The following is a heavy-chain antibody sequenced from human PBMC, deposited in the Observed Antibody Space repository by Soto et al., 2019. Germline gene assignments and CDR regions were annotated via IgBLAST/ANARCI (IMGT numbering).Heavy chain of an antibody. CDR3: AAGYYFGDY. D-gene: IGHD3-22*01. Sequence: QVQLVESGGGVVQPGRSLRHSCAASGFTFSSYGMQWVRQGPGKGLEWVALISFDGSNKYYADSVKGRFTISRDNSKNTLYLQMDSLRGDDTAVYYCAAGYYFGDYWGQGTLVTVSS. CDR2: ISFDGSNK. V-gene: IGHV3-30*03. CDR1: GFTFSSYG. J-gene: IGHJ4*02.